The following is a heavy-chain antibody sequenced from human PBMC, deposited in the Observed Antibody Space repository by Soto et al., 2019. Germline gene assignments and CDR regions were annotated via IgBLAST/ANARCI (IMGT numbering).Heavy chain of an antibody. Sequence: GGSLRLSCAASGFTFSSYFMSWVRQAPGKGLEWMATIKQGGSERSYVDSVKGRFTISRDDAKTSLFLEMSSLTAEDTAVYYCARWNYGFDYWGLGTLVTVSS. CDR1: GFTFSSYF. D-gene: IGHD3-16*01. CDR3: ARWNYGFDY. CDR2: IKQGGSER. J-gene: IGHJ4*02. V-gene: IGHV3-7*01.